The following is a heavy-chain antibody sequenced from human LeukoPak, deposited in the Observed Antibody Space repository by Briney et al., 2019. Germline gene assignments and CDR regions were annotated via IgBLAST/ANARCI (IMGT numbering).Heavy chain of an antibody. J-gene: IGHJ4*02. D-gene: IGHD2-2*01. CDR3: ARDEGSSYPFDY. CDR1: GGSISSYY. CDR2: IYYSGST. Sequence: SETLSLTCTVSGGSISSYYWSWIRQPPGKGLEWIGSIYYSGSTYYNPSLKSRVTISVDTSKNQFSLNLSSVTAADTAVYFCARDEGSSYPFDYWGQGTLVTVSS. V-gene: IGHV4-59*12.